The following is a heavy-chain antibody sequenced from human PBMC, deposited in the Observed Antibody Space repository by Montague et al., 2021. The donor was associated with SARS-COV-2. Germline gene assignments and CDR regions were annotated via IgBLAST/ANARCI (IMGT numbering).Heavy chain of an antibody. D-gene: IGHD3-3*01. Sequence: SETLSLTCAVYGGSFSGYYWSWIRQSPGKGLEWIGEINHSGSTHYNPSLKSRVILSVDTSKNQFSLNPSSVTAADAAFYYCARLSGYYGVWGQGTLVTVSS. CDR1: GGSFSGYY. V-gene: IGHV4-34*01. CDR2: INHSGST. J-gene: IGHJ4*02. CDR3: ARLSGYYGV.